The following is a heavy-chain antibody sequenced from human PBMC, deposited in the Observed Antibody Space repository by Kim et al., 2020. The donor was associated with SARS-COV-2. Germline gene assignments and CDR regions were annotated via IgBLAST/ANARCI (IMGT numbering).Heavy chain of an antibody. J-gene: IGHJ3*02. CDR1: GFTFSSYS. Sequence: GGSLRLSCAASGFTFSSYSMNWVRQAPGKGLEWVSSISSSSSYIYYADSVKGRFTISRDNAKNSLYLQMNSLRAEDTAVYYCARGGGRLRIGAFDIWGQGTMVTVSS. CDR2: ISSSSSYI. D-gene: IGHD5-12*01. CDR3: ARGGGRLRIGAFDI. V-gene: IGHV3-21*01.